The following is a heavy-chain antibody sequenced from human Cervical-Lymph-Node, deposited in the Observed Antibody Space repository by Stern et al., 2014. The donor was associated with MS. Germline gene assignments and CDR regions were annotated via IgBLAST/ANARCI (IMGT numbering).Heavy chain of an antibody. CDR1: GGTFSINT. J-gene: IGHJ4*02. CDR3: AVDQGGIAVY. Sequence: QLVQSGAEVKKPGSSVKVSCKASGGTFSINTISWVRQDPGPGIEWMGGITPMFGNANYAKKFQGRVMATADESTSTAYMELSSLRSEDTAVYFCAVDQGGIAVYWGQGTRVTVSS. V-gene: IGHV1-69*01. D-gene: IGHD6-19*01. CDR2: ITPMFGNA.